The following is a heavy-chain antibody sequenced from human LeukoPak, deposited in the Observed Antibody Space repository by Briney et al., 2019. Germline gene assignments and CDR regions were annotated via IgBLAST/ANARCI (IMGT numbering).Heavy chain of an antibody. D-gene: IGHD3-10*01. CDR1: GGSISSYY. V-gene: IGHV4-59*08. Sequence: KPSETLSLTCTVSGGSISSYYWSWIRQPPGKGLEWIGYIYYGGSTNYNPSLKSRVTISVDTSKNQFSLKLSSVTAADTAVYYCAGFGELYYYYGMDVWGQGTTVTVSS. CDR2: IYYGGST. CDR3: AGFGELYYYYGMDV. J-gene: IGHJ6*02.